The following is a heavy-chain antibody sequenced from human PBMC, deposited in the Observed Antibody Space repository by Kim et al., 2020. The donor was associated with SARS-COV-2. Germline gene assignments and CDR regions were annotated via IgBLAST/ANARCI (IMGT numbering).Heavy chain of an antibody. CDR2: INTNTGNP. V-gene: IGHV7-4-1*02. D-gene: IGHD3-10*01. J-gene: IGHJ5*02. Sequence: ASVNVSCKASGYTFTSYAMNWVRQAPGQGLEWMGWINTNTGNPTYAQGFTGRFVFSLDTSVSTAYLQISSLKAEDTAVYYCAGAVLLWFGDLYNWFDPWGQGTLVTVSS. CDR1: GYTFTSYA. CDR3: AGAVLLWFGDLYNWFDP.